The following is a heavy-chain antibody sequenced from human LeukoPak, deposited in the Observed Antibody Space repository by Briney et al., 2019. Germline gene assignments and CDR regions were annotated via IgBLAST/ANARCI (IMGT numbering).Heavy chain of an antibody. D-gene: IGHD6-19*01. V-gene: IGHV3-30-3*01. J-gene: IGHJ3*02. Sequence: GGSLRLSCAASGFTVSSNYMSWVRQAPGKGLEWVAVISYDGSNKYYADSVKGRFTISRDNSKNTLYLQMNSLRAEDTAVYYCASLGLYYSSGWFTLDDAFDIWGQGTMVTVSS. CDR3: ASLGLYYSSGWFTLDDAFDI. CDR1: GFTVSSNY. CDR2: ISYDGSNK.